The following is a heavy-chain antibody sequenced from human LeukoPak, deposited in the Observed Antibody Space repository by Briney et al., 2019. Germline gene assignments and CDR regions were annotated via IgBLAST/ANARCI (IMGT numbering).Heavy chain of an antibody. CDR3: TTRSSMVRGVIDY. J-gene: IGHJ4*01. CDR2: IKSKTDGGTT. D-gene: IGHD3-10*01. V-gene: IGHV3-15*07. Sequence: GGSLRLSCAASGFTFSNAWMNWVRQAPGKGLEWVGRIKSKTDGGTTDYAAPVKGRFTISRDDSKNTLYLQMNSLKTEDTAVYYWTTRSSMVRGVIDYWGQGTLGTVSS. CDR1: GFTFSNAW.